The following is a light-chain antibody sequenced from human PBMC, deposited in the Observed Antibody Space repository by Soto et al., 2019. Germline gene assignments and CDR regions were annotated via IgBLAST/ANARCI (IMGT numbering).Light chain of an antibody. V-gene: IGLV2-14*01. Sequence: QSALTQPASVSGSPGQSITISCSGSGSDIGTYNFVSWYQHHPGRAPKLIISEVANRPSGVSDRFSGSKSGSLASLTISGRQADDEAVYYCSSYTNPGPLVVFGVGTKLTVL. J-gene: IGLJ3*02. CDR2: EVA. CDR3: SSYTNPGPLVV. CDR1: GSDIGTYNF.